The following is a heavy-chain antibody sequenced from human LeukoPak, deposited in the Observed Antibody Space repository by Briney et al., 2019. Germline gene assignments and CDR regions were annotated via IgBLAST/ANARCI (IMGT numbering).Heavy chain of an antibody. D-gene: IGHD3-10*01. V-gene: IGHV1-8*01. CDR3: ARGGALPNWFDP. Sequence: ASVKVSCKASGYTFTSYDINWVRQATGQGLEWMGWMNPNSGNTGYAQKFQGRVTMTRNTSISTAYMELSSLRSEDTAMYYCARGGALPNWFDPWGQGTLVTVSS. CDR1: GYTFTSYD. CDR2: MNPNSGNT. J-gene: IGHJ5*02.